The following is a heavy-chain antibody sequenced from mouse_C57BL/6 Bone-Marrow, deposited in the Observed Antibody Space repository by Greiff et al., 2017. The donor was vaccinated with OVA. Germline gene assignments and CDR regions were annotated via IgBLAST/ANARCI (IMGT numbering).Heavy chain of an antibody. CDR1: GYTFTSYW. CDR2: IDPSDSYT. J-gene: IGHJ1*03. D-gene: IGHD1-1*01. CDR3: ARERLLRYSYWYVDV. V-gene: IGHV1-50*01. Sequence: QVQLQQPGAELVKPGASVKLSCKASGYTFTSYWMQWVKQRPGQGLEWIGEIDPSDSYTNYNQKFKGKATLTVDPSSSTAYMQLSSLTSEDSAVYYCARERLLRYSYWYVDVWGTGTTVTVSS.